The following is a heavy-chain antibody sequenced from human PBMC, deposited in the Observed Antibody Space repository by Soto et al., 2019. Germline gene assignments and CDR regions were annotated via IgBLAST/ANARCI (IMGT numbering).Heavy chain of an antibody. V-gene: IGHV3-66*01. Sequence: EVQLVESGGGLVQPGGSLGLSCAASGFTVSSRYMSWVRQAPGKGLEWVSVIYNDGRVYYADSVKGRFTISRDDSKNTLLLQMSSLRFEDTAVYYCAVDSYMAYWGQGTLVTVSS. CDR3: AVDSYMAY. CDR1: GFTVSSRY. J-gene: IGHJ4*02. CDR2: IYNDGRV.